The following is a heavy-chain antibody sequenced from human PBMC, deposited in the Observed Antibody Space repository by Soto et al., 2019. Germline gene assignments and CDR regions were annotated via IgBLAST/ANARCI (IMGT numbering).Heavy chain of an antibody. CDR1: GFTFSSYW. J-gene: IGHJ4*02. D-gene: IGHD1-26*01. CDR3: AREDVVGEWAVDY. CDR2: INSDGSST. V-gene: IGHV3-74*01. Sequence: EVQLVESGGGLVQPGGSLRLSCAASGFTFSSYWMHWVRQAPGKGLVWVSRINSDGSSTSYADSVKGRFTISRDNAKNTLYLQMNRLRAEDTAVYYCAREDVVGEWAVDYWGQGTLVTVSS.